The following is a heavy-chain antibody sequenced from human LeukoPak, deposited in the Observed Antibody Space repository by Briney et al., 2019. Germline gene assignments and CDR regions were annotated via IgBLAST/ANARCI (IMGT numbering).Heavy chain of an antibody. CDR3: AKMRGIVITFGGVIFDS. J-gene: IGHJ4*02. CDR1: GFTFRFYA. D-gene: IGHD3-16*01. Sequence: GGSLRLSCVASGFTFRFYAMSWVRQAAGKGLEWVSGMSAGGTSTYYADSVKGRFTISRDNSKNTLYLHMDSLRAEDTAIYYCAKMRGIVITFGGVIFDSWGQGTLATVSS. V-gene: IGHV3-23*01. CDR2: MSAGGTST.